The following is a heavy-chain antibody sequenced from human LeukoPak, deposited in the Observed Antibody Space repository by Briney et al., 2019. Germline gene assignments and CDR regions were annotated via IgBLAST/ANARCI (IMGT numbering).Heavy chain of an antibody. V-gene: IGHV3-11*05. CDR3: ARDSTAWFGELSDYYYYYGMDV. J-gene: IGHJ6*02. CDR1: GFTPSDYY. D-gene: IGHD3-10*01. Sequence: PGGSLRPSCAPSGFTPSDYYMSWVRQAPRKGLEWVSYISSRSSYTNYADSVKIRLTISRDNAKNSLYLQIDSLRAEDTAVYYCARDSTAWFGELSDYYYYYGMDVWGQGTTVTVSS. CDR2: ISSRSSYT.